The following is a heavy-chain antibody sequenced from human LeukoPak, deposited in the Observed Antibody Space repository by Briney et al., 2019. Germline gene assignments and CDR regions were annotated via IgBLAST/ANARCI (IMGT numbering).Heavy chain of an antibody. Sequence: GGSLRLSCAASGFTFSRYWMSWVRQAPGKGLEWVANINQDGSEKYYVDSVKGRFTISRDSAKKSLYLQMNSLRAEDTAVYYCAKDPDLGWAYDRKGILGGFDYWGQGTLVTVSS. D-gene: IGHD3-22*01. J-gene: IGHJ4*02. V-gene: IGHV3-7*01. CDR2: INQDGSEK. CDR3: AKDPDLGWAYDRKGILGGFDY. CDR1: GFTFSRYW.